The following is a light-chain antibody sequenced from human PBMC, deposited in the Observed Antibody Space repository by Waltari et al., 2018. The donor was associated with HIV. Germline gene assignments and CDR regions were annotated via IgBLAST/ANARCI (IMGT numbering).Light chain of an antibody. Sequence: HSALTQPASVSGSPGQSLTIPCRPLSFGAHLYNFFSWYHQHPGKAPRLILYGVVTRSPGIPYRFSGSKSDATASLTISGLQSDDEAFYYCATHSTTDFLLFGGGTKLTVL. CDR2: GVV. J-gene: IGLJ2*01. CDR1: SFGAHLYNF. V-gene: IGLV2-14*01. CDR3: ATHSTTDFLL.